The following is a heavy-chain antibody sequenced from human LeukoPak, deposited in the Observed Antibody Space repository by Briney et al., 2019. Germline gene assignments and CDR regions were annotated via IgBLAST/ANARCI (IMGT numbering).Heavy chain of an antibody. V-gene: IGHV4-34*01. CDR1: GGSFSGYY. CDR3: VRWVRGVRAYYYGMDV. CDR2: INHSGST. Sequence: SETLSLTCAVYGGSFSGYYWSWIRQPPGKGLEWIGEINHSGSTNYNPSLKSRVTISVDTSKNQFSLKLRSVTAADTAVYYCVRWVRGVRAYYYGMDVWGKGTTVTVSS. J-gene: IGHJ6*04. D-gene: IGHD3-10*01.